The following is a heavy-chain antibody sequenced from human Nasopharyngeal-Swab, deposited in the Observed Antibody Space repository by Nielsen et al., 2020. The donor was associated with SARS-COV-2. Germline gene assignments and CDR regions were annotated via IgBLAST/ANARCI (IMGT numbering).Heavy chain of an antibody. D-gene: IGHD2-2*01. CDR3: ARESGVSSTSPFDC. CDR1: GFTFSNYD. Sequence: GESLKISCTASGFTFSNYDIHWLRQTPGKGLEWVAVMWYAGSSERYADSVKGRFTISRDISKNTLYPQMNSLRAEDMAVYYCARESGVSSTSPFDCWGRGTLVTVSS. J-gene: IGHJ4*02. V-gene: IGHV3-33*01. CDR2: MWYAGSSE.